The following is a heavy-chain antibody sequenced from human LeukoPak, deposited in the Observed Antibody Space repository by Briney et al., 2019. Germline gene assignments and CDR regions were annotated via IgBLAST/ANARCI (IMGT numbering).Heavy chain of an antibody. CDR2: ISYDGSNK. V-gene: IGHV3-30*18. Sequence: GGSLRLSCAASGFTFSSYGMHWVRQAPGKGLEWVVVISYDGSNKYYADSVKGRFTISRDNAKNSLYLQMNSLRAEDTAVYYCAELGITMIGGVWGKGTTVTISS. CDR1: GFTFSSYG. CDR3: AELGITMIGGV. D-gene: IGHD3-10*02. J-gene: IGHJ6*04.